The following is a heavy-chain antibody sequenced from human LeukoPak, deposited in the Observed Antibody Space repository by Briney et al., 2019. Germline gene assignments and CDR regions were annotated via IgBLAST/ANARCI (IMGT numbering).Heavy chain of an antibody. CDR3: ARDVNEGSSDY. D-gene: IGHD1-1*01. J-gene: IGHJ4*02. CDR1: GFTFSSYA. CDR2: ISSSSSYI. V-gene: IGHV3-21*01. Sequence: GGSLRLSCAASGFTFSSYAMSWVRQAPGKGLEWVSSISSSSSYIYYADSVKGRFTISRDNAKNSLYLQMNSLRAEDTAVYYCARDVNEGSSDYWGQGTLVTVSS.